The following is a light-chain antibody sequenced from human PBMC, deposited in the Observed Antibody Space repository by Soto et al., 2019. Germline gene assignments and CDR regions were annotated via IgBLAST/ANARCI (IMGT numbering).Light chain of an antibody. CDR1: SSDFGGDNY. J-gene: IGLJ2*01. Sequence: QSALTQPRSVSGSPGQSVTLSCTGTSSDFGGDNYVSWYQQHPGKAPKLMIFDINKRPSGVPDRFSGSKSDNTASLTIFGLQAEDGAEYHCCSFAGSYVVFGGGTKVTVL. CDR2: DIN. V-gene: IGLV2-11*01. CDR3: CSFAGSYVV.